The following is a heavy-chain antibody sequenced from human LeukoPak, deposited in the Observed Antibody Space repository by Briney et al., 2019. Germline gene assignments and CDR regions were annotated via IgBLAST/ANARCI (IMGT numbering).Heavy chain of an antibody. CDR1: GFPFSSYA. J-gene: IGHJ4*02. CDR3: ARDGFLGPVTAYLDY. D-gene: IGHD2-21*02. Sequence: GALSLSFAASGFPFSSYAMHWVRPAPGKGVVWVSRVKSDGSSTSYADSVKGRFTISRDNARNTLYLQMNSLRAEDTAVYYCARDGFLGPVTAYLDYWGQGTPVTVSS. V-gene: IGHV3-74*01. CDR2: VKSDGSST.